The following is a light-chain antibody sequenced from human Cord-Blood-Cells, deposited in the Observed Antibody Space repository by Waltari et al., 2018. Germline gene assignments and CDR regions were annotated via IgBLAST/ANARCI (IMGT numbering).Light chain of an antibody. J-gene: IGLJ1*01. CDR2: EVS. V-gene: IGLV2-23*02. CDR3: CSYAGSSTYV. Sequence: QSPLPQPASVSGSPGQSITISCTGTSSDVGSYNLVSWYQQHPGKAPKLMIYEVSKRPSGVSNRFSGSKSGDTASLTTSGLQAEDEADYYCCSYAGSSTYVFGTGTKVTVL. CDR1: SSDVGSYNL.